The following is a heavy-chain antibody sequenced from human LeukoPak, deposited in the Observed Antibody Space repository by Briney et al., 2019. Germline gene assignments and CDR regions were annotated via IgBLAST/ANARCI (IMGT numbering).Heavy chain of an antibody. CDR1: GFTFSSYA. CDR3: AREGHGGLVDC. CDR2: ISSYGDNT. V-gene: IGHV3-64*01. Sequence: GGSLRLSCAASGFTFSSYAMHWVRQAPGKGLEYVSSISSYGDNTYYPNSVKVRSTISRDNSKKPLYLQMGGLRLEDMGVYFCAREGHGGLVDCWGQGTLVTVSS. D-gene: IGHD4-23*01. J-gene: IGHJ4*02.